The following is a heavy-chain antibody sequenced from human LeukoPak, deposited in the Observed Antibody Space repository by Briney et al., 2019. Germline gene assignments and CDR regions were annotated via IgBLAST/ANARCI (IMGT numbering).Heavy chain of an antibody. V-gene: IGHV3-9*01. CDR2: INWNSDTR. D-gene: IGHD6-19*01. CDR3: AKDVDESVAGNNWFDP. J-gene: IGHJ5*02. Sequence: GGSLRLSCAASGFTFDDFAMPWVRQAPGKGLEWVSGINWNSDTRAYADSVKGRFTISRDNAKNFVYLQMSSLRAEDTAFYYCAKDVDESVAGNNWFDPWGQGTLVTVSS. CDR1: GFTFDDFA.